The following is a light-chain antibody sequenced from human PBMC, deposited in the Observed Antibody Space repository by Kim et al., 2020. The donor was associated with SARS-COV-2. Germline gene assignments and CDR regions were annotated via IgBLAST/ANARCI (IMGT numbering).Light chain of an antibody. V-gene: IGKV3-11*01. CDR1: QSVSSY. CDR2: DAS. J-gene: IGKJ1*01. CDR3: QQRSNWPPWT. Sequence: PGERATLSCRARQSVSSYLAWYQQKPGQAPRLLIYDASNRATGIPARFSGSGSGTDFSLTISSLEPEDFAVYYCQQRSNWPPWTFGQGTKVDIK.